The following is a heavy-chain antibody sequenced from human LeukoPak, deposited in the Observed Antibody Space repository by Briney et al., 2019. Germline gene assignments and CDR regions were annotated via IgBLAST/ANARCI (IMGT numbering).Heavy chain of an antibody. J-gene: IGHJ3*02. Sequence: SETLCLTRTVSGGSFSSSSYSWGCIRQPPGKGLEWIGSIYYSGSTYYNPSLKSRVTISVDTSKNQFSLKLSSVTAADTAVYYCARSDCSSTSCYAFDIWGHGTMVTVSS. V-gene: IGHV4-39*01. D-gene: IGHD2-2*01. CDR2: IYYSGST. CDR3: ARSDCSSTSCYAFDI. CDR1: GGSFSSSSYS.